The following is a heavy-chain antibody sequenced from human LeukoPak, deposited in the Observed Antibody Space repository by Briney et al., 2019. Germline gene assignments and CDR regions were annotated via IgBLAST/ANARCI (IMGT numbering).Heavy chain of an antibody. CDR2: ISSGSSYM. Sequence: GGSLRLSCAASGFTFSRYSMNWVRQAPGKGLEWVSSISSGSSYMYYADSVKGRFTISRDNSKNTLYLQMNSLRAEDTAVYYCARVSSGWPYFDYWGQGTLVTVSS. CDR3: ARVSSGWPYFDY. CDR1: GFTFSRYS. V-gene: IGHV3-21*04. D-gene: IGHD6-19*01. J-gene: IGHJ4*02.